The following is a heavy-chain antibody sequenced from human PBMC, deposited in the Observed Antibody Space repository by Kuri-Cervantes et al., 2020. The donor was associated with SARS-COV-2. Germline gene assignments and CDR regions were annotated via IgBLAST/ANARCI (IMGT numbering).Heavy chain of an antibody. CDR1: GITFSTYG. Sequence: GESLKISCAASGITFSTYGMHWVRQAPGKGLEWVTFISSDGKNKKCMASGKGRFTISRDNSQNTLHLQMKSLRDEDMAIYYCAKDRAGVHDFWGQGTLVTVSS. J-gene: IGHJ4*02. V-gene: IGHV3-30*18. CDR2: ISSDGKNK. CDR3: AKDRAGVHDF. D-gene: IGHD2-21*01.